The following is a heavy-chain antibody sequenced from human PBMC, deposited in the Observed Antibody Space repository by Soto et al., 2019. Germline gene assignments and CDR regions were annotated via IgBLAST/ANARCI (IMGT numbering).Heavy chain of an antibody. D-gene: IGHD3-3*01. Sequence: QVHLVQSGAEVKEPGASVKVSCKASGYTFRNYAITWVRQAPGQGLEWMGWINTYKGDTNYAHKFQGRVTMTTDTSTSTAYMALRCLRSDDTAIYYCARDAAFWSGRNLNWFDSWGQGTLVTVSS. J-gene: IGHJ5*01. CDR1: GYTFRNYA. CDR3: ARDAAFWSGRNLNWFDS. CDR2: INTYKGDT. V-gene: IGHV1-18*04.